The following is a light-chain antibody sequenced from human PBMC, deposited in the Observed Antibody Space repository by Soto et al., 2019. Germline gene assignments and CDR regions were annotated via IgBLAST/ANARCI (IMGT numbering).Light chain of an antibody. V-gene: IGLV1-51*01. Sequence: QSVLTQPPSVPAAPGQNVTISCSGSSSNIGGNSVSLYQQLPGTAPKLLIYDDNKRPSGIPDRFSGSKSGTSATLGITGFQTGDEADYYCGSWDSSLSAYVFGTGTKVTVL. CDR3: GSWDSSLSAYV. CDR2: DDN. CDR1: SSNIGGNS. J-gene: IGLJ1*01.